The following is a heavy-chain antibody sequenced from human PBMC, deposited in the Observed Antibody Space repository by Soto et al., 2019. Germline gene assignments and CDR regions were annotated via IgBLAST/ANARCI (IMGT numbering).Heavy chain of an antibody. CDR2: IKSKTDGGTT. CDR3: ARDGPSEDSSGGDY. Sequence: GGSLRLSCAASGFTFSNAWMSWVRQAPGKGLEWVGRIKSKTDGGTTDYAAPVKGRFTISRDDSKNTLYLQMNSLRAEDTAVYYCARDGPSEDSSGGDYWGQGTLVTISS. J-gene: IGHJ4*02. D-gene: IGHD6-19*01. CDR1: GFTFSNAW. V-gene: IGHV3-15*01.